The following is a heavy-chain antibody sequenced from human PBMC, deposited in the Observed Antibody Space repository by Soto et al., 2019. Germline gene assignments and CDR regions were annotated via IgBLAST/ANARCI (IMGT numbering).Heavy chain of an antibody. J-gene: IGHJ1*01. Sequence: PSETLSLTCTVSGGSISSYYWSWIRQPPGKGLEWIGYIYYSGSTNYNPSLKSRVTISVDTSKNQFFLKLSSVTAADTAVYYCARTYSSGWYGGYFQHWGQGTLVTVTS. CDR3: ARTYSSGWYGGYFQH. CDR1: GGSISSYY. D-gene: IGHD6-19*01. CDR2: IYYSGST. V-gene: IGHV4-59*01.